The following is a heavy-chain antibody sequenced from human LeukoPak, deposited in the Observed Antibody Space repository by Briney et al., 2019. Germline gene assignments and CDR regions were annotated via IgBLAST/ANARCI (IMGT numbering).Heavy chain of an antibody. J-gene: IGHJ4*02. D-gene: IGHD6-13*01. V-gene: IGHV3-23*01. CDR3: AKDAAGPGY. CDR2: ISASGGDT. CDR1: GLTFSSYS. Sequence: GGSLRLSCVVSGLTFSSYSMSWVRQAPGKGLDWVSGISASGGDTWYPDSVKGRFTISRDNSKNTLFLQMSSLRVEDTAMYYCAKDAAGPGYWGQGTLVTVSS.